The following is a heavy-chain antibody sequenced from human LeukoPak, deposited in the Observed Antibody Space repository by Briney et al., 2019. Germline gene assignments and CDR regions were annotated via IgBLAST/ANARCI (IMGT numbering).Heavy chain of an antibody. V-gene: IGHV3-74*03. J-gene: IGHJ3*02. CDR3: AGSKSWYPTDAFDI. CDR1: GFTFSSHW. CDR2: INGDGSNT. D-gene: IGHD6-13*01. Sequence: GGSLRLSCAASGFTFSSHWMHWVRQAPGKGLVWVSRINGDGSNTTYADSVKGRFTISRDNAKNTLYLQMNSLRAEDTAVYHCAGSKSWYPTDAFDIWGQGTMVTVSS.